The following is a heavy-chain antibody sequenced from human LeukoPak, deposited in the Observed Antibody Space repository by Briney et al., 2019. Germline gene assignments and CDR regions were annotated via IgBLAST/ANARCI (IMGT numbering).Heavy chain of an antibody. Sequence: ASVKVSCKASGYSFTRYGISWVRQAPGQGLEWLGWISTYNGNTNYAPKLQDRVTMTTDTSTSTAYMELTSLRSDDTAVYYCARNLGTSGSTGNWYGPVFFDYWGQGTLVTVSS. CDR1: GYSFTRYG. J-gene: IGHJ4*02. D-gene: IGHD1-20*01. CDR2: ISTYNGNT. V-gene: IGHV1-18*01. CDR3: ARNLGTSGSTGNWYGPVFFDY.